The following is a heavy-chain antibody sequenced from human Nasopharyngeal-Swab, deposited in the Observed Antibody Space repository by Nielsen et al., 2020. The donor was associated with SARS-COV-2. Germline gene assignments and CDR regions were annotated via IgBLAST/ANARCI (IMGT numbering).Heavy chain of an antibody. Sequence: SVKVSCKASGGTFSSYAISWVRQAPGQGLEWMGGIIPIFGTANYAQKFQGRVTITRDTSASTAYMELSSLRSEDTAVYYCATTGSYKFDYWGQGTLVTVSS. CDR2: IIPIFGTA. CDR1: GGTFSSYA. D-gene: IGHD1-26*01. V-gene: IGHV1-69*05. J-gene: IGHJ4*02. CDR3: ATTGSYKFDY.